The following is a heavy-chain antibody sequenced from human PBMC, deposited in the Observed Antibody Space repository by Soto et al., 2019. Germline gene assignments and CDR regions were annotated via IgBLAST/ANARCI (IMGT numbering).Heavy chain of an antibody. V-gene: IGHV4-34*01. J-gene: IGHJ6*02. CDR1: GGSFSGYY. Sequence: PSETLSLTCAVYGGSFSGYYWSWIRQPPGNGLEWIGEINHSGSTNYNTSLKSRVTISVETSKNQFSLTLSSVTAADTAVYYCARDLWGYCGADCYPLDVWGQGTTVTVSS. CDR3: ARDLWGYCGADCYPLDV. D-gene: IGHD2-21*02. CDR2: INHSGST.